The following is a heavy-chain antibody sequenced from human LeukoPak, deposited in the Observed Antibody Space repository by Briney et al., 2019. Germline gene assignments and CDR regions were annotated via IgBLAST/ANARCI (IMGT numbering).Heavy chain of an antibody. CDR3: ARAPRAAAGSGVFDY. J-gene: IGHJ4*02. V-gene: IGHV4-38-2*01. D-gene: IGHD6-13*01. CDR2: IYYSGST. CDR1: GYSISSGYY. Sequence: PSETLSLTCAVSGYSISSGYYWGWIRQPPGKGLEWIGYIYYSGSTNYNPSLKSRVTISVDTSKNQFSLKLSSVTAADTAVYYCARAPRAAAGSGVFDYWGQGTLVTVSS.